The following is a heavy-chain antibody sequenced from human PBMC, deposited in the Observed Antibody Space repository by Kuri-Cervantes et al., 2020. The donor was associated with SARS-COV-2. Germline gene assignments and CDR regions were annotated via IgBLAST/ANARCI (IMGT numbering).Heavy chain of an antibody. V-gene: IGHV3-15*01. D-gene: IGHD3-22*01. CDR2: IKGKTDGGTT. J-gene: IGHJ3*02. Sequence: ETLSLTCAASGFTFSNAWMSWVRQAPGKGLEWVGRIKGKTDGGTTDYAAPVKGRFTISRDDSKNTLYLQMNSLKTEDTAVYYCTSSYYDRAFDIWGQGTMVTVSS. CDR1: GFTFSNAW. CDR3: TSSYYDRAFDI.